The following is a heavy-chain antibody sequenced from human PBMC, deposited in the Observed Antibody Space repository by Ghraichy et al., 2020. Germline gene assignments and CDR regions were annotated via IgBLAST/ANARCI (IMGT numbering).Heavy chain of an antibody. CDR3: ARRSGYIVGGMDV. Sequence: SQTLSLTCTVSGGSISSYYWSWIRQHPGQGLEWIGDIYYSGSTSYNPSLKSRVTISVDTSKNQFSLKLSSVTAADTAVYYCARRSGYIVGGMDVWGQGTTVTVSS. CDR1: GGSISSYY. V-gene: IGHV4-31*03. J-gene: IGHJ6*02. CDR2: IYYSGST. D-gene: IGHD3-3*01.